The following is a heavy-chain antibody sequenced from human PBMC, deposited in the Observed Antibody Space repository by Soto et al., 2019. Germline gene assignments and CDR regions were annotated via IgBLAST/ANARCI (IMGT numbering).Heavy chain of an antibody. CDR2: IYYSGST. CDR1: GGSISSYY. Sequence: XGTLSLTCTVSGGSISSYYWSWIRQPPGKGLEWIGYIYYSGSTNYNPSLKSRVTISVDTSKNQFSLKLSSVTAADTAVYYCARDGISSIAAPWAFDYWGQGTLVTVSS. D-gene: IGHD6-6*01. V-gene: IGHV4-59*01. CDR3: ARDGISSIAAPWAFDY. J-gene: IGHJ4*02.